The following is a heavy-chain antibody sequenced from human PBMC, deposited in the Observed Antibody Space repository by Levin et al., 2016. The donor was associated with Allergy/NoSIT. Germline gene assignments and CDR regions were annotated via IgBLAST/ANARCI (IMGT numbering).Heavy chain of an antibody. CDR2: IDPSDSYT. CDR3: ARRYCTNGVCYIDY. D-gene: IGHD2-8*01. V-gene: IGHV5-10-1*01. J-gene: IGHJ4*02. Sequence: VRQAPGKGLEWMGRIDPSDSYTTYSPSFQGHVTFSADKSISTAYLQWSSLKASDTAMYYCARRYCTNGVCYIDYWGQGTLVTVSS.